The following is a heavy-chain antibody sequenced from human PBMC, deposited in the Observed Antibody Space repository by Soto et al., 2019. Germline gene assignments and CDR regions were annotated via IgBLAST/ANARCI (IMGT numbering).Heavy chain of an antibody. CDR1: GYTFTSYG. J-gene: IGHJ6*02. CDR3: ARAVYYDFWSGYLHDNYYYYGMDV. CDR2: ISAYNGNT. V-gene: IGHV1-18*04. Sequence: ASVKVSCKVSGYTFTSYGISWVRQAPGQGLEWMGWISAYNGNTNYAQKLQGRVTMTTDTSTSTAYMELRSLRSDDTAVYYCARAVYYDFWSGYLHDNYYYYGMDVWGQGTTVTVSS. D-gene: IGHD3-3*01.